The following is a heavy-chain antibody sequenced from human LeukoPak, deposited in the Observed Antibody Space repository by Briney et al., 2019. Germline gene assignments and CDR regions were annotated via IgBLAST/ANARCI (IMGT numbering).Heavy chain of an antibody. J-gene: IGHJ6*03. V-gene: IGHV4-4*07. CDR1: GGSISSYY. D-gene: IGHD3-3*01. CDR2: IYTSGST. CDR3: ARGAGGYDFWSGYYIYYYYMDV. Sequence: PSETLSLTCTVSGGSISSYYWSWIRQPAGKGLEWIGRIYTSGSTNYNPSLKSRVTMSVDTSKNQFSLKLSSVTAADTAVYYCARGAGGYDFWSGYYIYYYYMDVWGKGTTVTVSS.